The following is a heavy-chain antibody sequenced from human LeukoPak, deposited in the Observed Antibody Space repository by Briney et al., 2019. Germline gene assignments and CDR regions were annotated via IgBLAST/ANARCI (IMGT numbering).Heavy chain of an antibody. CDR2: IKQDGSEK. CDR3: ARDHPLYYGSGSSYFDY. V-gene: IGHV3-7*01. J-gene: IGHJ4*02. Sequence: GGSLRLSCAASGFTFSSYWMSWVRQAPGKGLEWVANIKQDGSEKYYVDSVKGRFTISRDNAKNSLYLQMNSLRAEDTAAYYCARDHPLYYGSGSSYFDYWGQGTLVTVSS. D-gene: IGHD3-10*01. CDR1: GFTFSSYW.